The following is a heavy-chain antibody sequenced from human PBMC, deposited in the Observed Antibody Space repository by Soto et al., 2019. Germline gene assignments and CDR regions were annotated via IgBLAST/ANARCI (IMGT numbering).Heavy chain of an antibody. D-gene: IGHD3-10*01. Sequence: QVQLQQWGAGLLKPSETLSLTCAVYGGSFSGYYWSWIRQPPGKGLEWVSYISSSGSTIYYADSVKGRFTISRDNAKNSLYLQMNSLRAEDTAVYYCARALGYYYGMDVWGQGTTVTVSS. CDR1: GGSFSGYY. V-gene: IGHV3-11*01. J-gene: IGHJ6*02. CDR2: ISSSGSTI. CDR3: ARALGYYYGMDV.